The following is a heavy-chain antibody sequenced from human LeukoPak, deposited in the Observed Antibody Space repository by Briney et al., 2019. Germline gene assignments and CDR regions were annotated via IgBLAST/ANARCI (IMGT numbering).Heavy chain of an antibody. D-gene: IGHD6-13*01. CDR3: ARALSGGTARTSNYMDV. J-gene: IGHJ6*03. CDR1: GGTFSSYA. CDR2: IIPIFGTT. V-gene: IGHV1-69*05. Sequence: SVTVSCKASGGTFSSYAISWVRQAPGQGIEWMGGIIPIFGTTNYAKKIQGRVTITTDESRSTAYMELSSLRSEDTAVYYCARALSGGTARTSNYMDVWGKGTTVTVSS.